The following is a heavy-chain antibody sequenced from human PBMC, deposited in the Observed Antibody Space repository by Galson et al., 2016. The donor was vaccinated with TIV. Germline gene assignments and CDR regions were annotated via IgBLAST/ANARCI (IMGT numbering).Heavy chain of an antibody. J-gene: IGHJ4*02. CDR2: IYYSGRT. D-gene: IGHD3-22*01. CDR1: GGSISSDDYY. Sequence: LSLTCTVSGGSISSDDYYWSWIRQHPGKGLEWIGSIYYSGRTYYNVSLKSRLTISVDTSKNQFSLRLSSVTAADTAVYYCAREVADYFDSSGFEYYFDYWGQGTLVTVSS. CDR3: AREVADYFDSSGFEYYFDY. V-gene: IGHV4-31*03.